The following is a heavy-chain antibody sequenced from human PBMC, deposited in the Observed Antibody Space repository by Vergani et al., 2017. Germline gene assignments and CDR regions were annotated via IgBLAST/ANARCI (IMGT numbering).Heavy chain of an antibody. CDR1: GGSISSSSYY. CDR2: IYYSGST. J-gene: IGHJ4*02. CDR3: ARVGLMVRGVIIRGGFDY. Sequence: QLQLQESGQGLVKPSETLSLTCTVSGGSISSSSYYWGWIRQPPGKGLEWIGYIYYSGSTNYNPSLKSRVTISVATSKNQFSLKLSSVTAADTAVYDCARVGLMVRGVIIRGGFDYWGQGTLVTVSS. D-gene: IGHD3-10*01. V-gene: IGHV4-61*05.